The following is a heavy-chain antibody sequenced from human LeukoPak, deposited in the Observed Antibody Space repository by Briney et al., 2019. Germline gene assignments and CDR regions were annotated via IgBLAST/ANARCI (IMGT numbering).Heavy chain of an antibody. D-gene: IGHD2-15*01. J-gene: IGHJ4*02. Sequence: GRSLRLSCAASGFTFSSYGMHWVRQAPGKGLEWVAVISYDGSNKYYADSVKGRFTISRDNSKNTLYLQMNCLRAEDTAVYYCAKVKDFVDYWGQGTLVTVSS. CDR3: AKVKDFVDY. V-gene: IGHV3-30*18. CDR1: GFTFSSYG. CDR2: ISYDGSNK.